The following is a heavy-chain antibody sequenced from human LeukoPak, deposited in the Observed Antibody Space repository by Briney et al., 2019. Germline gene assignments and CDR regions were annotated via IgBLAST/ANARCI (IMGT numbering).Heavy chain of an antibody. Sequence: GGSLRLSCAASGFTFSSHAMHWVRQAPGKGLEWVAVISYDGGDKSYADSVKGRSTISRDNSKNTLYLQMNSLRAEDTAVYYCARDGRGSSWYVDWGQGTLVTVSS. CDR1: GFTFSSHA. D-gene: IGHD6-13*01. CDR3: ARDGRGSSWYVD. J-gene: IGHJ4*02. V-gene: IGHV3-30*04. CDR2: ISYDGGDK.